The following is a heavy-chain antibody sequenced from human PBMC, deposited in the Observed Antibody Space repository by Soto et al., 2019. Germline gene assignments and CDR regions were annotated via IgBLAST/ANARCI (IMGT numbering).Heavy chain of an antibody. CDR3: ARVRIAARTYYYYGMDV. CDR2: IIPIFGTA. V-gene: IGHV1-69*01. J-gene: IGHJ6*02. Sequence: VRQAPGQGLEWMGGIIPIFGTANYAQKFQGRVTITADESTSTAYMELSSLRSEDTAVYYCARVRIAARTYYYYGMDVWGQGTTVTVSS. D-gene: IGHD6-6*01.